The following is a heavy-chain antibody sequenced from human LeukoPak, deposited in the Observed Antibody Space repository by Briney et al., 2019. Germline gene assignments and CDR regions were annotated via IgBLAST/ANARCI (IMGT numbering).Heavy chain of an antibody. Sequence: QAGGSLRLSCAASGFTFRSYAMSWVRQAPGKGLEWVSAISGSGDTTYYADSVKGRFTISRDNSKNTLFLQMNSLRAEDTAVYYCAKDRNSSWPHYYYGLDVWGQGTTVTVSS. J-gene: IGHJ6*02. CDR3: AKDRNSSWPHYYYGLDV. D-gene: IGHD6-13*01. V-gene: IGHV3-23*01. CDR2: ISGSGDTT. CDR1: GFTFRSYA.